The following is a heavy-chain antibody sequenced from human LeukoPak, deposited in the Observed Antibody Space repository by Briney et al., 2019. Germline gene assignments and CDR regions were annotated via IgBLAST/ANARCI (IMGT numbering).Heavy chain of an antibody. CDR2: IYYSGST. CDR3: ARDAPSPHYYYMDV. J-gene: IGHJ6*03. CDR1: GGSISSSSYY. Sequence: PSETLSLTCTVSGGSISSSSYYWGWIRQPPGKGLEWIGSIYYSGSTYYNPSLKSRVTISVDTSKNQFSLKLSSVTAADTAVYYCARDAPSPHYYYMDVWGKGTTVTVSS. V-gene: IGHV4-39*07. D-gene: IGHD2-2*01.